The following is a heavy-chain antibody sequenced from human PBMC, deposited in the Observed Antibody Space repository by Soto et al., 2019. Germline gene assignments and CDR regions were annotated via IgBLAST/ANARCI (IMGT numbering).Heavy chain of an antibody. V-gene: IGHV3-9*01. J-gene: IGHJ4*02. CDR3: VKGTFSSSKVIFDY. CDR2: ISSNAGTI. CDR1: GFIFEDND. Sequence: EVQLVESGGGLAQPGRSLRISCVASGFIFEDNDMHWVRQVSGKGLEWVSSISSNAGTIKYSDSVKGRFTLSRDNAKNSMYLQMNSLTVEDTAFYFCVKGTFSSSKVIFDYWCQGTLVTVYS. D-gene: IGHD2-2*01.